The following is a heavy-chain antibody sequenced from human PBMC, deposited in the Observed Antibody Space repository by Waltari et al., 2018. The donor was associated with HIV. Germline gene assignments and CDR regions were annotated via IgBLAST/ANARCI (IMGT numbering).Heavy chain of an antibody. V-gene: IGHV3-33*01. CDR2: IYYDGSKR. CDR3: ARDYNYAPDY. J-gene: IGHJ4*02. Sequence: QVQLVESGVGVVQPGRSLRLSCAASGFPLKQFAMNWVRQAPGKGLEWVGNIYYDGSKRFYGDSVRGRFTISRDNSKQILYLQMNSLRVEDTALYYCARDYNYAPDYWGQGTLVVVSS. CDR1: GFPLKQFA. D-gene: IGHD5-18*01.